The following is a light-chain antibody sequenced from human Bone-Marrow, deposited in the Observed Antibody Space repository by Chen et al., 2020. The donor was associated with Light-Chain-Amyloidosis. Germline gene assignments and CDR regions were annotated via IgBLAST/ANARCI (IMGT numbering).Light chain of an antibody. Sequence: QSALTQPASVSGSPGQSITISFTGTSSDIGDYNYVSWYQQHPGKAPKLMIYDVSNRPSGVSDRFSGSKSGVTASLTISGLQAEDEADYFCSSYTSSSTRVFGGGTKLTVL. CDR3: SSYTSSSTRV. CDR2: DVS. CDR1: SSDIGDYNY. J-gene: IGLJ3*02. V-gene: IGLV2-14*01.